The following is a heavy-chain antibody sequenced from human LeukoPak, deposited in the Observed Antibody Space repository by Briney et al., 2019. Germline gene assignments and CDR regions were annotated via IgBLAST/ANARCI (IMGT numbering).Heavy chain of an antibody. Sequence: SETLSLTCTVSGGSISSGSYYWSRIRQPAGKGLEWIGRIYTSGSTNYTPSLKSRVTISVDTSKNQFSLKLSSVTAADTAVYYCAREVVIQRNWFDPWGQGTQVTVSS. CDR3: AREVVIQRNWFDP. CDR2: IYTSGST. D-gene: IGHD3-22*01. J-gene: IGHJ5*02. CDR1: GGSISSGSYY. V-gene: IGHV4-61*02.